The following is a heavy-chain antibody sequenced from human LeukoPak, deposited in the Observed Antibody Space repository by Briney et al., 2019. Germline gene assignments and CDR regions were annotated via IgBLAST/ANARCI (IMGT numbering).Heavy chain of an antibody. CDR2: INHSGST. Sequence: SETLSLTCAVYGGSFSGYYWSWIRQPPGKGLEWIGEINHSGSTNYNPSLKSRVTISVDTSKNQFSLKLSSVTAADTAVYYCARGWGIYYMDVWGKGTTATVSS. J-gene: IGHJ6*03. D-gene: IGHD3-16*01. CDR1: GGSFSGYY. CDR3: ARGWGIYYMDV. V-gene: IGHV4-34*01.